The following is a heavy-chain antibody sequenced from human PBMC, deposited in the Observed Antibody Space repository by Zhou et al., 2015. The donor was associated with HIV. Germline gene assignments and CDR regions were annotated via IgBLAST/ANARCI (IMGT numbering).Heavy chain of an antibody. CDR3: ANAIRGAQTGTFSTP. CDR2: INPNSGGT. J-gene: IGHJ5*02. V-gene: IGHV1-2*02. CDR1: GYTFTGFSGYY. D-gene: IGHD3-10*01. Sequence: QVQLVQSGAEVKKPGASVKVSCKASGYTFTGFSGYYMHWVRQAPGQGLEWMGWINPNSGGTNYAQKFQGRVTMTRDTSISTAYVELSRLTSDDTAMYYCANAIRGAQTGTFSTPWGPGNPGPPSPQ.